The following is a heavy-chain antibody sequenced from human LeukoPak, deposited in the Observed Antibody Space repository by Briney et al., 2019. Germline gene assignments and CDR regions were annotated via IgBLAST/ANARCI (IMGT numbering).Heavy chain of an antibody. CDR3: VKDRPCETCMPMDA. J-gene: IGHJ6*02. CDR1: GFRFTDYS. V-gene: IGHV3-23*01. CDR2: LGRSGEYK. Sequence: GGSLRLSCTASGFRFTDYSMSWVRQAPGKGLERVAGLGRSGEYKYYADSVKGRFTISRDSSKDTVSLQMNSLRAEDSAIYFCVKDRPCETCMPMDAWGQGTTVTVSS. D-gene: IGHD2-2*01.